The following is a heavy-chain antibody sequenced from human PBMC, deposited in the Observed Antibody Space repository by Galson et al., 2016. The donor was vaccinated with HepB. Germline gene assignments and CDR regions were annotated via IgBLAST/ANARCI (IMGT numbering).Heavy chain of an antibody. CDR3: ARGRGITAAGKGRSYYFDS. Sequence: GMHWVRQAPGKGLEWVAAIWYDGSNKYYADSVKGRFTISRDNSKNTLSLQMNSLRAVDTAVYYCARGRGITAAGKGRSYYFDSWGQGTLVTVSS. V-gene: IGHV3-33*01. CDR1: G. J-gene: IGHJ4*02. CDR2: IWYDGSNK. D-gene: IGHD6-13*01.